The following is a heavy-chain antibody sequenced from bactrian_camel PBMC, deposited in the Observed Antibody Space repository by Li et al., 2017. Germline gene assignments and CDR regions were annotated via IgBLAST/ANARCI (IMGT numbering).Heavy chain of an antibody. J-gene: IGHJ4*01. CDR1: GFTFSSFG. V-gene: IGHV3S40*01. CDR2: INSWSGNE. Sequence: DVQLVESGGGLVQPGESLRLSCAASGFTFSSFGMTWVRQAPGKGLEWVSNINSWSGNEYYADSVKGRFTISRDNAKNTVYLQLNSLKTEDMAMYYCAKFRAGGWGQGTQVTVS. CDR3: AKFRAGG.